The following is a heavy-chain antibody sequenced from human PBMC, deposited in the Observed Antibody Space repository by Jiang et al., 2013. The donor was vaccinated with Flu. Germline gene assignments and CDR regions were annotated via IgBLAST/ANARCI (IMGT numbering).Heavy chain of an antibody. J-gene: IGHJ6*02. CDR3: AKDLLRFPYYGMDV. V-gene: IGHV3-9*01. CDR1: GFTFDDYA. CDR2: ISWNSGSI. D-gene: IGHD4-17*01. Sequence: VQLLESGGGLVQPGRSLRLSCAASGFTFDDYAMHWVRQAPGKGLEWVSGISWNSGSIGYADSVKGRFTISRDNAKNSLYLQMNSLRAEDTALYYCAKDLLRFPYYGMDVWGQGTTVTVSS.